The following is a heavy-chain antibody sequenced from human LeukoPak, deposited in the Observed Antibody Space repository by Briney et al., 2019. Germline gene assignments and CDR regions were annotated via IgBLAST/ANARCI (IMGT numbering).Heavy chain of an antibody. D-gene: IGHD2-2*02. V-gene: IGHV4-34*01. J-gene: IGHJ5*02. CDR3: ARGPGAAAAIPGRRSGLDP. Sequence: SETLSLTCAVYGGSFSGYYWSWIRQPPGKGLEWIGEINHSGSTNYNPSLKSRITISVDTSKNQFSLKLSSVTAADTAVYYCARGPGAAAAIPGRRSGLDPWGQGTLVTVSS. CDR2: INHSGST. CDR1: GGSFSGYY.